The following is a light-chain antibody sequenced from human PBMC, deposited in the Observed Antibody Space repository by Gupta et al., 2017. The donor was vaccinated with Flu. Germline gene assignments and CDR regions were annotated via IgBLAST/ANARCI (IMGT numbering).Light chain of an antibody. CDR1: QSVRTS. CDR3: QQRTGWPRGT. V-gene: IGKV3-11*01. CDR2: DAS. Sequence: EIVLTQSPGTLSLSPGERATLSCRASQSVRTSLAWYQQKPGQAPRLLIYDASNRATGIPDRFSGSGSGTDFTLTINSLEPEDFAIYFCQQRTGWPRGTIGQGTKLELK. J-gene: IGKJ2*02.